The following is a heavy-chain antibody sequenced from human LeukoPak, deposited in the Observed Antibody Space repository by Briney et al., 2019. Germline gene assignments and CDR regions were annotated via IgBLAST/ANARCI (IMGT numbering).Heavy chain of an antibody. CDR1: GFTFSNYA. CDR2: INVSGGSR. Sequence: GGSLRLSCAASGFTFSNYALHWVRQAPGKGLEWVSGINVSGGSRYYTDSATGRFTISRDNSKDTLYLQMSSLRAENTAVYYCARSFSNEFYYGSGSHLDYWGQGTLVTVSS. D-gene: IGHD3-10*01. V-gene: IGHV3-23*01. CDR3: ARSFSNEFYYGSGSHLDY. J-gene: IGHJ4*02.